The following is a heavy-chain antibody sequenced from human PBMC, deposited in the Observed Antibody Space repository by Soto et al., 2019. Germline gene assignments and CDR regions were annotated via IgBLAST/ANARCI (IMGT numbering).Heavy chain of an antibody. D-gene: IGHD6-19*01. CDR2: SSPYNGNT. J-gene: IGHJ2*01. CDR1: DKTFLSYG. CDR3: ARSGYSSGWYHWYFDF. Sequence: ASVKVSCKASDKTFLSYGISWVRQGPGQGLEWMGWSSPYNGNTNYSQKFQGRLTITMDTSASTGYMDLSSLRSEDTAVYYCARSGYSSGWYHWYFDFWGRGTLVTVSS. V-gene: IGHV1-18*01.